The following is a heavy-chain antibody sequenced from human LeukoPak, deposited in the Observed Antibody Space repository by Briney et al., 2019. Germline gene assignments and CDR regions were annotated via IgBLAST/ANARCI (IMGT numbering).Heavy chain of an antibody. V-gene: IGHV1-46*01. CDR1: GYTFTSYY. D-gene: IGHD5-12*01. J-gene: IGHJ4*02. CDR3: TRQHETSGYDYVY. CDR2: INPSGGST. Sequence: GAPVKVSCKASGYTFTSYYMHWVRQAPGQGLEWMGIINPSGGSTSYAQKFQGRVTMTRDTSTSTVYMELSSLGSEDTAVYYCTRQHETSGYDYVYWGQGTLVTVSS.